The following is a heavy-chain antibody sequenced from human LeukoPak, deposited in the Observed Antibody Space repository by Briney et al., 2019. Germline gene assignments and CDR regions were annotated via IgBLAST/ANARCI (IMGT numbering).Heavy chain of an antibody. CDR3: ARDPPLLYDYVWGSYRNFDY. CDR2: ISGSGGST. J-gene: IGHJ4*02. Sequence: PGGTLRLSCAASGFTFSSYGMSWVRQAPGKGLEWVSAISGSGGSTYYADSVKGRFTISRDNSKNTLYLQMNSLRAEDTAVYYCARDPPLLYDYVWGSYRNFDYWGQGTLVTVSS. CDR1: GFTFSSYG. D-gene: IGHD3-16*02. V-gene: IGHV3-23*01.